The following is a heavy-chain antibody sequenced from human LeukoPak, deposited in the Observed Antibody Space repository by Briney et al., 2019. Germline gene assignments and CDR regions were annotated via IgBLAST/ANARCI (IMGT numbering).Heavy chain of an antibody. Sequence: GGSLRLSCAASGLTFSSYEMNWVRQAPGTGLEWLSYISSSANMIFYAEAVKGRFTISRDNAKNSLYLQMSSLRAEDTAIYYCATASGGWYRYYFDSWGQGTLVTVSS. CDR1: GLTFSSYE. V-gene: IGHV3-48*03. J-gene: IGHJ4*02. D-gene: IGHD6-13*01. CDR2: ISSSANMI. CDR3: ATASGGWYRYYFDS.